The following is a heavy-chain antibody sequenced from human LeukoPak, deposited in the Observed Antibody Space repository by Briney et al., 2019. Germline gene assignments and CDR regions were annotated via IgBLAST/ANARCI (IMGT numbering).Heavy chain of an antibody. D-gene: IGHD2-15*01. CDR3: ARHRGGSSFLGY. CDR1: GFIFSNYG. J-gene: IGHJ4*02. V-gene: IGHV4-39*01. Sequence: SGGSLRLSCAASGFIFSNYGMNWVRQPPGKGLEWIGNIFYSGNTYYNPSLKSRVTISVDTSKNQFSLHLSSVTAADTAVYYCARHRGGSSFLGYWGQGTLVTVSS. CDR2: IFYSGNT.